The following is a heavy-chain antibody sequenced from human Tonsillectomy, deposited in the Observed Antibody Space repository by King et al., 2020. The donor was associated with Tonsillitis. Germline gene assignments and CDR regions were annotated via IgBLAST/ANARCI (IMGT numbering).Heavy chain of an antibody. CDR2: FSGTGGST. J-gene: IGHJ6*02. CDR3: AKDPTAHAAYYYYAMDV. Sequence: VQLVESGGGLVQPGGSLRLSCAASGFTVSYYGMSWVRQAPGKGLELVSVFSGTGGSTYYADSVKGRFTIPRDNSKNTLYLQMNSLRAEDTAVYYCAKDPTAHAAYYYYAMDVWGQGTTVTVSS. V-gene: IGHV3-23*04. CDR1: GFTVSYYG.